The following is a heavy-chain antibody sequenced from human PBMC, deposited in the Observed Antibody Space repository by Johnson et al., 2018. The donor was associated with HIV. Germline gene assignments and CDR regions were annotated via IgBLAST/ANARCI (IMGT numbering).Heavy chain of an antibody. D-gene: IGHD3-22*01. V-gene: IGHV3-73*01. CDR1: GFTFSNYG. J-gene: IGHJ3*02. CDR2: IRSKAHSYAT. CDR3: TRPLDYYESSGYLDAFDI. Sequence: VQLVESGGGVVQPGRSLRLSCAASGFTFSNYGMHWVRQASGKGLEWVGRIRSKAHSYATAYAASVKGRFTISRDDSKNTAYLQMNSLKTEDTAVYYCTRPLDYYESSGYLDAFDIWGQGTMVTVSS.